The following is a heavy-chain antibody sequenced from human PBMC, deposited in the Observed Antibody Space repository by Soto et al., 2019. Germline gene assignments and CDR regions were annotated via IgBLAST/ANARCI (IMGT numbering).Heavy chain of an antibody. Sequence: QVQLQESGPGLLKPSQTLSLTCTVSGTSISSTHHYWSWIRQSPRKGLEWIGYIYYTGSTYYNPSLESRVIISVDTSKKQFSLKVDSRTAADTAVYFCARGVGDDYNQRYHGMDVWGQGTTVIVSS. J-gene: IGHJ6*02. CDR3: ARGVGDDYNQRYHGMDV. V-gene: IGHV4-31*03. CDR2: IYYTGST. CDR1: GTSISSTHHY. D-gene: IGHD4-4*01.